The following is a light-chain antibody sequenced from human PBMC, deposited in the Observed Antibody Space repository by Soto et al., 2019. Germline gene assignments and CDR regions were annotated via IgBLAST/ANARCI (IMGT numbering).Light chain of an antibody. V-gene: IGLV2-14*01. J-gene: IGLJ1*01. Sequence: QSALTQPASVSGSPGQSITISCTGTSSDVGGYNYVSWYQQHPGKAPKLRIYEVSNRPSGVSNRFSGSKSGNTASLTISGLQAEDEADSYCSSYTSSSTNYVFGTGTKVTVL. CDR1: SSDVGGYNY. CDR2: EVS. CDR3: SSYTSSSTNYV.